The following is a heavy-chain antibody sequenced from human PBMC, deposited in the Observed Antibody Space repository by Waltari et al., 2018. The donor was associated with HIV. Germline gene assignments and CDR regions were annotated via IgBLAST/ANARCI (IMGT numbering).Heavy chain of an antibody. CDR1: GFTFSSAW. Sequence: EVLLVESGGGLVKPGGSLRLSCEASGFTFSSAWMSWVRQAPGKGVEWVARIRSESDGAKTDYAAPVKDRFSSSRDDSKNMLYLEMNSRKTEDTAVYYCTSIFEVLAAIRPGGVWGRGTMVTVSS. D-gene: IGHD2-21*02. CDR2: IRSESDGAKT. V-gene: IGHV3-15*01. CDR3: TSIFEVLAAIRPGGV. J-gene: IGHJ3*01.